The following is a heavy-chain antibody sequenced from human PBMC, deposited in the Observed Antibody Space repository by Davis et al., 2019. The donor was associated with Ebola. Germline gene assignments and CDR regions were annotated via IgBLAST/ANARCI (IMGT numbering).Heavy chain of an antibody. CDR3: ARGDWNDVPTV. CDR2: ISGYNGDT. D-gene: IGHD1-1*01. CDR1: GYTFTRYG. V-gene: IGHV1-18*01. J-gene: IGHJ4*02. Sequence: AASVKISCKASGYTFTRYGISWLRQAPGQGLEWMGWISGYNGDTNHAQKFQGRVTVTTDTSTSTAYMELRSLRSDDTAVYYCARGDWNDVPTVWGQGTLVTVSS.